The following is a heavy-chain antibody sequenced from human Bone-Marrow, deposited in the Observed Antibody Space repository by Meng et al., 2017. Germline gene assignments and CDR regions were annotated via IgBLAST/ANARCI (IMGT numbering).Heavy chain of an antibody. V-gene: IGHV5-51*01. Sequence: GAALMISWKGSGYIFISYVSCGVRQMPGKGLEWMGIIYPGDSDTRYSPSFQGQVTISADKSISTAYLQWSSLTASDTAMYYCARHGNDYGYYAGWEKDYYYYYGMDVWGQGTTVTVSS. CDR3: ARHGNDYGYYAGWEKDYYYYYGMDV. CDR2: IYPGDSDT. J-gene: IGHJ6*02. D-gene: IGHD4-17*01. CDR1: GYIFISYV.